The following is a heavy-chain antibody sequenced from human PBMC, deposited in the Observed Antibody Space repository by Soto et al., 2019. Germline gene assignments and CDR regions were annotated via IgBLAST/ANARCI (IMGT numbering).Heavy chain of an antibody. V-gene: IGHV3-33*01. CDR1: GFTVSSYG. Sequence: QVQLVESGGGVVQPGRSLRLSCAASGFTVSSYGMHWVRQAPGKGLEWVAVIWYDGSNKYYADSVKGRFTISRDNSKNTLYLQMNSLRSDDTAVYYCARAPGGFDYWGQGTLVTVSS. CDR2: IWYDGSNK. CDR3: ARAPGGFDY. D-gene: IGHD3-10*01. J-gene: IGHJ4*02.